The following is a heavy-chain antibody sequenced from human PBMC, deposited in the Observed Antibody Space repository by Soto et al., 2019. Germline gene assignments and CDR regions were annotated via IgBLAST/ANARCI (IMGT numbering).Heavy chain of an antibody. CDR1: GFSLSTYHMG. J-gene: IGHJ4*02. CDR3: PPAGDSALLTFAH. CDR2: IYWDDDK. Sequence: QITLKESGPTLVRPAQTLTLTCDFSGFSLSTYHMGVAWIRQPPGKALEWLALIYWDDDKRYSPSLKDRLAIPKNPPSTQGLLTTTNRSPGDTATSFGPPAGDSALLTFAHWGPGTLVPVSS. D-gene: IGHD2-15*01. V-gene: IGHV2-5*02.